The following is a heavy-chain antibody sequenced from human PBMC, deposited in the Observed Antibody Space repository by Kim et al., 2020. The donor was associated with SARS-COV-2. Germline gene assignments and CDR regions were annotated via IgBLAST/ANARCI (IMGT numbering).Heavy chain of an antibody. CDR1: GFTFSSYW. Sequence: GGSLRLSCAASGFTFSSYWMTWVRQAPGKGLEWVANIKQDGNQKYYVDSVKGRFTISRDNAKKSLYLQMNSLRAEDTAVYYCARDGDLYSSGKDAFDIWGQGTMVTVSS. J-gene: IGHJ3*02. CDR3: ARDGDLYSSGKDAFDI. CDR2: IKQDGNQK. V-gene: IGHV3-7*01. D-gene: IGHD6-19*01.